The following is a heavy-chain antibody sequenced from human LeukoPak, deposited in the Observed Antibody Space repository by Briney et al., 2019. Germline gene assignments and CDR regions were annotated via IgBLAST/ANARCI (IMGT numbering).Heavy chain of an antibody. CDR2: ISSSSSTI. Sequence: PGGSLRLSCAASGFTVSSNYMSWVRQAPGKGLEWVSYISSSSSTIYYADSVKGRFTISRDNAKNSLYLQMNSLRAEDTAVYYCGRARGWGFDDWGQGTLVTVSS. CDR1: GFTVSSNY. CDR3: GRARGWGFDD. V-gene: IGHV3-48*04. D-gene: IGHD6-19*01. J-gene: IGHJ4*02.